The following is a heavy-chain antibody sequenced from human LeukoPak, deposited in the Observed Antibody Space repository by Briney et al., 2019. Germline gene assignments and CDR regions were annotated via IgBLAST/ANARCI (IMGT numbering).Heavy chain of an antibody. Sequence: GGSLRLSCAASGFSFRNAWLSWFRQAPGKGLEWVSVIYSGGSTYYADSVKGRFTISRDNSKNTLYLQMNSLRAEDTAVYYCARDLGAVAGFDYWGQGTLVTVSS. CDR2: IYSGGST. CDR3: ARDLGAVAGFDY. V-gene: IGHV3-53*01. J-gene: IGHJ4*02. D-gene: IGHD6-19*01. CDR1: GFSFRNAW.